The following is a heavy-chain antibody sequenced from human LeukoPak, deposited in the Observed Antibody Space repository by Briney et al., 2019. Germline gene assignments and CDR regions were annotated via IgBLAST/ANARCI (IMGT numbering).Heavy chain of an antibody. J-gene: IGHJ4*02. Sequence: SSETLSLTCTISGGSISSYYWSWIRQPPGKGLEWIGYIYYSGSTNYNPSLKSRVTISVDTSKNQFSLKLSSVTAADTAVYYCARELGMDYYDSSGYLVYYFDYWGQGTLVTVSS. CDR2: IYYSGST. D-gene: IGHD3-22*01. CDR3: ARELGMDYYDSSGYLVYYFDY. CDR1: GGSISSYY. V-gene: IGHV4-59*01.